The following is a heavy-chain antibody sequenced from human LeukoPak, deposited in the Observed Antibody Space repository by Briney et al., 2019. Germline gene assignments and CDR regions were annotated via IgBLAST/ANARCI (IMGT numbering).Heavy chain of an antibody. D-gene: IGHD5-24*01. J-gene: IGHJ4*02. CDR2: IWYDGSNK. Sequence: RGSLRLSCAASGFTFSSYGMHWVRQAPGKGLEWVAVIWYDGSNKYYADSVKGRFTISRDNSKNTLYLQMNSLRAEDTAVYYCAKGGQSWLPYFDYWGQGTLVTVSS. CDR3: AKGGQSWLPYFDY. V-gene: IGHV3-33*06. CDR1: GFTFSSYG.